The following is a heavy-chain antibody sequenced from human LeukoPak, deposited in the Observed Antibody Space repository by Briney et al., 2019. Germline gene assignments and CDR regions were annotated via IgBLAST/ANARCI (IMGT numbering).Heavy chain of an antibody. Sequence: ASVKVSCKASDYTFTSYGISWVRQAPGQGLEWMGWISAYNGNTNYAQKLQGRVTMTTDTSTSTAYMELRSLRSDDTAVYYCARTLSENSSPGYWGQGTLVTVSS. J-gene: IGHJ4*02. D-gene: IGHD1-14*01. CDR1: DYTFTSYG. CDR3: ARTLSENSSPGY. CDR2: ISAYNGNT. V-gene: IGHV1-18*01.